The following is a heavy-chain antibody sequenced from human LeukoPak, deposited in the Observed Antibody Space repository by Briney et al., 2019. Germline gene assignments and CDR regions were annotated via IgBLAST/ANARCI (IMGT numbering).Heavy chain of an antibody. J-gene: IGHJ5*02. CDR3: ARGRAARGNWFDP. Sequence: SETLSLTCAVYGGSFSGYYWSWIRQPPGKGLEWVGAINHSGSTNYNPSLKSRVTISVDTSKNQFSLKLSSVTAADTAVYFCARGRAARGNWFDPWGRGTLVTVSS. V-gene: IGHV4-34*01. D-gene: IGHD6-6*01. CDR1: GGSFSGYY. CDR2: INHSGST.